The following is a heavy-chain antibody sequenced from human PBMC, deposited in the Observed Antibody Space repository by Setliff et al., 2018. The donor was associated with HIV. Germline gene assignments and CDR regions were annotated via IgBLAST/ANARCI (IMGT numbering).Heavy chain of an antibody. CDR2: VHYSGRT. Sequence: ETLSLTCAVYGGSFSDYNWSWIRQPPGKGLEWIGEVHYSGRTAYNPSLQSRVAISVDMYRNQFFLRLTSVTAADTSVYYCARHRAQRGSGTYYDDWFDPWGQGTLVTVSS. J-gene: IGHJ5*02. D-gene: IGHD3-10*01. CDR1: GGSFSDYN. V-gene: IGHV4-34*01. CDR3: ARHRAQRGSGTYYDDWFDP.